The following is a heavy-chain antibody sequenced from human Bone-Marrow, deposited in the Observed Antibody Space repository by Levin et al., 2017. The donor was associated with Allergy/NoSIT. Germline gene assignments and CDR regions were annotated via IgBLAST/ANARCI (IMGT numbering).Heavy chain of an antibody. J-gene: IGHJ4*02. Sequence: SQTLSLTCAVYGGSFSGYYWSWLRQPPGKGLEWIGEINHSGSTNYNPSLKSRVTISVDTSKNQFSLKLSSVTAADTAVYYCARDSPFLDSGYDESYFDYWGQGTLVTVSS. D-gene: IGHD5-12*01. CDR3: ARDSPFLDSGYDESYFDY. CDR2: INHSGST. CDR1: GGSFSGYY. V-gene: IGHV4-34*01.